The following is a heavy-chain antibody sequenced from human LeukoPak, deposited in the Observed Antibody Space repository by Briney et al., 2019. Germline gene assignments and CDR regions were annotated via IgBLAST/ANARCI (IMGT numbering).Heavy chain of an antibody. CDR3: ARDRGLYYYYYYMDV. D-gene: IGHD3-10*01. CDR2: INPNSGGT. CDR1: GYTFTGYY. Sequence: ASVKVSCKASGYTFTGYYMHWVRQAPGQGLEWMGWINPNSGGTNYAQKFQGRVTMTRDTSISTAYMELSRLRSDDTAVYYCARDRGLYYYYYYMDVSGKGTTVTVSS. J-gene: IGHJ6*03. V-gene: IGHV1-2*02.